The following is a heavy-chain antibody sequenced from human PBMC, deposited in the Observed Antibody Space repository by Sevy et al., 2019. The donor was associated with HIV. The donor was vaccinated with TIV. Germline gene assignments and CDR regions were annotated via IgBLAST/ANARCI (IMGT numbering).Heavy chain of an antibody. Sequence: ASVKVSCKVSGYTLTELSMHWVRQAPGKGLEWMGGFDPEDGETIYAQKFQGRVTMTEDTSTDTAYMERSSLRSEDTAVYYCATLSGSYDTRTDAFDIWGQGTMVTVSS. CDR2: FDPEDGET. D-gene: IGHD1-26*01. V-gene: IGHV1-24*01. CDR1: GYTLTELS. J-gene: IGHJ3*02. CDR3: ATLSGSYDTRTDAFDI.